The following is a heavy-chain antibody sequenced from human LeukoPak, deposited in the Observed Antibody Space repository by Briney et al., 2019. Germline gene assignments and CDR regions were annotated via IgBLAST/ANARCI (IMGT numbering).Heavy chain of an antibody. CDR1: GFTFSSYA. CDR3: ATFQIVVVPAAEDFDY. V-gene: IGHV3-23*01. D-gene: IGHD2-2*01. J-gene: IGHJ4*02. Sequence: GGSLRLSCAASGFTFSSYAMSWVRQAPGEGLEWVSGISGGGDSTYYADSVEGRFTISRDNSKNTLYLQMDSLRAEDTAVYYCATFQIVVVPAAEDFDYWGQGTLVTVSS. CDR2: ISGGGDST.